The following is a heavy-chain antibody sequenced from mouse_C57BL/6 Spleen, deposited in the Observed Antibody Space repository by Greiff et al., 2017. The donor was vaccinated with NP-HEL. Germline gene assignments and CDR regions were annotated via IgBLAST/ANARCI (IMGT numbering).Heavy chain of an antibody. J-gene: IGHJ4*01. D-gene: IGHD1-1*02. CDR2: INPNNGGT. CDR3: ARRGLSVGGYAMDY. V-gene: IGHV1-18*01. CDR1: GYTFTDYN. Sequence: EVQLQQSGPELVKPGASVKIPCKASGYTFTDYNMDWVKQSHGKSLEWIGDINPNNGGTNYNQKFKGKATLNVDKSSSTAYMELRSLPSEDTAVYYCARRGLSVGGYAMDYWGQGTSVTVSS.